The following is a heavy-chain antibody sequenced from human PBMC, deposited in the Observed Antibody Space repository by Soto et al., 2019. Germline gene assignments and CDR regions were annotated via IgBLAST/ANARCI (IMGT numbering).Heavy chain of an antibody. CDR2: IYYSGST. D-gene: IGHD3-3*01. V-gene: IGHV4-39*01. J-gene: IGHJ4*02. Sequence: PSETLSLTCTVSCGSSISSSYYWGWFRQPPGKGLEWIGRIYYSGSTYYNPSLKSRVTISVDTSKNQFSLKLSSVTAADRGVYYCARGVDSWSVYLFWGQGTPVTGS. CDR1: CGSSISSSYY. CDR3: ARGVDSWSVYLF.